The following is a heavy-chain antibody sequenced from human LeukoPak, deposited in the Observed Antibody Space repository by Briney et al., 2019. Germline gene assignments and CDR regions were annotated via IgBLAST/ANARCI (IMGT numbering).Heavy chain of an antibody. CDR1: GFTFSSYS. Sequence: GGSLRLSCAASGFTFSSYSKNWVRQAPGKGLEWVSSVSSSSSYIYYPDSVKGRFTISRDNAKNSLYLQMNSLRAEDTAVYYCARDHITGTTYWFDPWGQGTLVSVSS. CDR2: VSSSSSYI. J-gene: IGHJ5*02. D-gene: IGHD1-7*01. CDR3: ARDHITGTTYWFDP. V-gene: IGHV3-21*01.